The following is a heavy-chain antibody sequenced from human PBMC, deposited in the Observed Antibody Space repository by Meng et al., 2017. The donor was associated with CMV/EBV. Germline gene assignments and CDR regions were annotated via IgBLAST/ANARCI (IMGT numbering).Heavy chain of an antibody. V-gene: IGHV1-18*01. CDR3: ARSDYGDYYYYGMDV. D-gene: IGHD4-17*01. CDR2: ISAYNGNT. CDR1: GYTFTSYG. J-gene: IGHJ6*02. Sequence: ASVKVSCKASGYTFTSYGISWVRQAPGQGLEWMGWISAYNGNTNYAQKPQGRVTITTDTSTSTAYMELRSLRSDDTAVYYCARSDYGDYYYYGMDVWGQGTTVTVSS.